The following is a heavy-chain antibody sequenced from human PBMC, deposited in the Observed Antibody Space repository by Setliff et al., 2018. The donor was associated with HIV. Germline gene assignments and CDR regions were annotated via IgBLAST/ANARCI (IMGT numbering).Heavy chain of an antibody. V-gene: IGHV4-59*01. D-gene: IGHD1-26*01. CDR1: GMSISGYY. CDR2: IYYTGTT. J-gene: IGHJ3*01. CDR3: ARDHELGAFDL. Sequence: SETLSLTCRGSGMSISGYYWSWIRQSPGKGLEWIGYIYYTGTTSYNPSLKSRVTIQVDTSNNRFSLNLRSATVADTAVYFCARDHELGAFDLWGQGTMVTVSS.